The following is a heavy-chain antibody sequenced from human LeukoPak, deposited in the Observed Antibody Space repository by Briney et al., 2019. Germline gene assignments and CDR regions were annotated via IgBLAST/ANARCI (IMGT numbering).Heavy chain of an antibody. Sequence: PGGSLRLSCAASGFTFSSYAMHWVRQAPGKGLEYVSAISSNGGSTYYANSVKGRFTISRDNSKNALYLQMGSLRAEDMAVYYCARAGRYCSGGSCYPRGDAFDIWGQGTMVTVSS. CDR1: GFTFSSYA. D-gene: IGHD2-15*01. V-gene: IGHV3-64*01. CDR2: ISSNGGST. J-gene: IGHJ3*02. CDR3: ARAGRYCSGGSCYPRGDAFDI.